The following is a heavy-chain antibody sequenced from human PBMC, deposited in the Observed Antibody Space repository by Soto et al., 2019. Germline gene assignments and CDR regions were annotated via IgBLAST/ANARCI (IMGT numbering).Heavy chain of an antibody. D-gene: IGHD1-26*01. Sequence: QVQLQESGPGLVKPSETLSLTCTVSGGSISNYYWSWIRQPPGRGLEWIGYIRYSGATSYNPSLESGFNMSQDTSKKQFSPRLRSVTAADAAVYYCARDKGKIHSWSHAFDIWGKGTIVTVSS. J-gene: IGHJ3*02. CDR1: GGSISNYY. CDR2: IRYSGAT. CDR3: ARDKGKIHSWSHAFDI. V-gene: IGHV4-59*01.